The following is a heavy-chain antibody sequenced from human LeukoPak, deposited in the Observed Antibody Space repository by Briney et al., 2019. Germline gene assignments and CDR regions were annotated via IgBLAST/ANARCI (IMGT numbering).Heavy chain of an antibody. V-gene: IGHV2-5*02. Sequence: ESGPTLVKPTQTLTLTCTFSGFSLSTSGVGVGWIRQPPGKALEWLALIYWDDDKRYSPSLKSRLTITKDTSKNQVVLTMTNMDPVDTATYYCARGDYGDYAFDYWGQGTLVTVSS. D-gene: IGHD4-17*01. J-gene: IGHJ4*02. CDR2: IYWDDDK. CDR3: ARGDYGDYAFDY. CDR1: GFSLSTSGVG.